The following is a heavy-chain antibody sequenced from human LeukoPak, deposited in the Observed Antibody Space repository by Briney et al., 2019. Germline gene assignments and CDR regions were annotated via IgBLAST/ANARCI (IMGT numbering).Heavy chain of an antibody. CDR1: GFTFSSYG. J-gene: IGHJ4*02. CDR2: IRYDGSNK. V-gene: IGHV3-30*02. CDR3: VSVAWFYDSSGFYLDY. Sequence: GGSLRLSCAASGFTFSSYGMHWVRQAPGKGLEWVAFIRYDGSNKYYADSVKGRFTISRDNSKNTLYLQMNSLRAEDTAVCYCVSVAWFYDSSGFYLDYWGQGTLVPVFS. D-gene: IGHD3-22*01.